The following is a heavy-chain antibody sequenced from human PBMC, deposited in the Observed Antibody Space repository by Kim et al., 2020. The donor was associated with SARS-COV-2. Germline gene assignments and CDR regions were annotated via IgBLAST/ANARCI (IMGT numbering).Heavy chain of an antibody. Sequence: GGSLRLSCVGSGFTLNTYGMSWVRQAPGKGLEWVANIRQGGSDTYYVDSVKGRFTISRDNAKNSVYLEMNSLRAEDTAVYYCARELYNWGPFDSWGQGTLVPVSS. CDR2: IRQGGSDT. CDR3: ARELYNWGPFDS. V-gene: IGHV3-7*01. D-gene: IGHD1-20*01. CDR1: GFTLNTYG. J-gene: IGHJ4*02.